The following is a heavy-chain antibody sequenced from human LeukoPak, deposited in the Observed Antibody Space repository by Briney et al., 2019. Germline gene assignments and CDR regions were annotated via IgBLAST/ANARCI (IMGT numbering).Heavy chain of an antibody. J-gene: IGHJ4*02. D-gene: IGHD4-23*01. CDR3: ARGARKGDDYGGFFDY. Sequence: GGSLRLSCAASGFTFSSYGMHWVRQAPGKGLEGVTDISYDGSYKDYADSVKGRFTMSRDNSKNTLFLQMNSLRAEDTAVYYCARGARKGDDYGGFFDYWGQGTLVTVSS. V-gene: IGHV3-30*03. CDR1: GFTFSSYG. CDR2: ISYDGSYK.